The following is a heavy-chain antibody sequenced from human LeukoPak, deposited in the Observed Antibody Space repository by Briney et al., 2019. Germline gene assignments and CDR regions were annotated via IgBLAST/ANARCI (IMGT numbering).Heavy chain of an antibody. Sequence: GRSLRLSCAASGFTFSDYGMHWVRQAPGKGLEWVALISYDGGNKFYADSVRDRFTISRDNSKNTLFLQMNSLRIGDTAVYYCAKVFEVRGARRPKDYWGQGTLVIVSS. V-gene: IGHV3-30*18. CDR3: AKVFEVRGARRPKDY. CDR1: GFTFSDYG. D-gene: IGHD3-10*01. CDR2: ISYDGGNK. J-gene: IGHJ4*02.